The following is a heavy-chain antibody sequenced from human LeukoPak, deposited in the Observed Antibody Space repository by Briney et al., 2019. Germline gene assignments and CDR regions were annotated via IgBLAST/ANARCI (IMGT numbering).Heavy chain of an antibody. V-gene: IGHV3-30-3*01. CDR1: GFTFSSYW. CDR2: ISYDGSNK. CDR3: FSRPIPFDY. J-gene: IGHJ4*02. Sequence: GGSLRLSCAASGFTFSSYWMSWVRQAPGKGLEWVAVISYDGSNKYYADSVKGRFTISRDNSKNTLYLQMNSLRAEDTAVYYCFSRPIPFDYWGQGTLVTVSS.